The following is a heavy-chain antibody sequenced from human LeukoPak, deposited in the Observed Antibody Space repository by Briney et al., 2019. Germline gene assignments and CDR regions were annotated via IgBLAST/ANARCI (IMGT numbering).Heavy chain of an antibody. CDR1: GYTFTSYG. D-gene: IGHD4-11*01. CDR2: ISAYNGNT. Sequence: GASVKVSCKASGYTFTSYGISWVRQAPGQGLEWMGWISAYNGNTNYAQKLQGRVTMTTDTSTSTAYMELRSLRSDDTAVYYCARGEQHDYGNFNWFDPWGQGTLVTVSS. CDR3: ARGEQHDYGNFNWFDP. J-gene: IGHJ5*02. V-gene: IGHV1-18*01.